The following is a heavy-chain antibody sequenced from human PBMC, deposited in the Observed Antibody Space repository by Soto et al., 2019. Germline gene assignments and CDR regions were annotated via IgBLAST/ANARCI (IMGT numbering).Heavy chain of an antibody. CDR3: ARFLGSGSYRSDY. CDR1: GFTFSSYS. CDR2: ITSSSSYM. V-gene: IGHV3-21*01. Sequence: EVQLVESGGGLVKPGGSLRLSCAASGFTFSSYSMNWVRQAPGKGLEWVSSITSSSSYMYYADSVKGRFTVSRDNAKNSLYLQIDSLRVDDTAVYYCARFLGSGSYRSDYWGQGTLVTVSS. J-gene: IGHJ4*02. D-gene: IGHD3-10*01.